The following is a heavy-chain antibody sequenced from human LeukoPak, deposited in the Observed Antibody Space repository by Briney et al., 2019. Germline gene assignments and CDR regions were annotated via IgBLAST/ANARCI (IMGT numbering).Heavy chain of an antibody. CDR2: IWYDGSNK. J-gene: IGHJ4*02. CDR1: GFTFSSYG. V-gene: IGHV3-33*01. CDR3: ARSSYDYVWGSYRSGDYFDY. D-gene: IGHD3-16*02. Sequence: GRSLRLSCAASGFTFSSYGMHWVRQAPGKGLEWVAVIWYDGSNKYYADSVKGRFTISRDNSKNTLYLQMNSLRAEDTAVYYCARSSYDYVWGSYRSGDYFDYWGQGTLVTVSS.